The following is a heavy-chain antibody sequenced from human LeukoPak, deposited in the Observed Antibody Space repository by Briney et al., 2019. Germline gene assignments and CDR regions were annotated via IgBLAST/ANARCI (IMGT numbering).Heavy chain of an antibody. CDR2: IYYSGST. V-gene: IGHV4-59*01. CDR3: ARGYSSSWYAGFDP. D-gene: IGHD6-13*01. CDR1: GGSISSYY. J-gene: IGHJ5*02. Sequence: SETLSLTCTVSGGSISSYYWSWIRQPPGKGLEWIGYIYYSGSTNYNPSLKSRVTISVDTSKNQFSLKLSSVTAADTAVYYCARGYSSSWYAGFDPWGQGTLVTVPS.